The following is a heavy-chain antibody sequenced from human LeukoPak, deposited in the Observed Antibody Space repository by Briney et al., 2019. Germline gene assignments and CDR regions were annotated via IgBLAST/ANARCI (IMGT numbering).Heavy chain of an antibody. D-gene: IGHD6-13*01. V-gene: IGHV2-5*08. Sequence: SGPTLVNPTQTLTLTCTFSGFSLSTSGMCVSWIRQPPGKALEWLALIYWDDDKRYSPSLKSRLTITKDTSKNQVVLTMTNMDPVDTATYYCAHTSGYISAAAAFDYWGQGTLVTVSS. CDR3: AHTSGYISAAAAFDY. CDR1: GFSLSTSGMC. CDR2: IYWDDDK. J-gene: IGHJ4*02.